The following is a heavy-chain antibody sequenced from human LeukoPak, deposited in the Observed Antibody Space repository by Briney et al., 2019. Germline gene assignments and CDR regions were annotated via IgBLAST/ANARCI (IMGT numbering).Heavy chain of an antibody. D-gene: IGHD6-6*01. V-gene: IGHV1-18*01. Sequence: GASVEVSCKASGYIFINYGISWARQAPGQGLEWMGWISDNNGITNYAQKFQGRVTMTTDTSTRTVYMELRSLRSDDTAVYYCARDRDYSSSTQDFDSWGQGSLVTVSS. CDR3: ARDRDYSSSTQDFDS. CDR2: ISDNNGIT. J-gene: IGHJ4*02. CDR1: GYIFINYG.